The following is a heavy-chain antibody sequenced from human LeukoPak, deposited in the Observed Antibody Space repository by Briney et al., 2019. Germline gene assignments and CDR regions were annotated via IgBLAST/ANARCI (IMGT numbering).Heavy chain of an antibody. CDR3: ARGFDDYIWGSYQDY. J-gene: IGHJ4*02. V-gene: IGHV3-7*01. CDR1: GFTFTTFW. CDR2: IKLDGSEK. D-gene: IGHD3-16*02. Sequence: GGSLRLSCATSGFTFTTFWMHWVRQAPGKGLEWVANIKLDGSEKYYVDSVKGRFTISRDNAKNSLYLQMNSLRAEDTAVYYRARGFDDYIWGSYQDYWGQGTLVTVSS.